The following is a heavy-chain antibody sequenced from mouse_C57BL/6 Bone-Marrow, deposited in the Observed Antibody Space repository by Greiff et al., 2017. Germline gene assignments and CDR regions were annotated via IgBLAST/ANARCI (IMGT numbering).Heavy chain of an antibody. Sequence: VQLQQPGAELVKPGASVKLSCKASGYTFTSYWMQWVKQRPGQGLEWIGEIDPSDSYTNYNQKFKGKATLTVATSSSTAYMQLSSLTSEDSAVYYCARSVYDYDEGTWFAYWGQGTLVTVSA. V-gene: IGHV1-50*01. CDR1: GYTFTSYW. CDR3: ARSVYDYDEGTWFAY. D-gene: IGHD2-4*01. J-gene: IGHJ3*01. CDR2: IDPSDSYT.